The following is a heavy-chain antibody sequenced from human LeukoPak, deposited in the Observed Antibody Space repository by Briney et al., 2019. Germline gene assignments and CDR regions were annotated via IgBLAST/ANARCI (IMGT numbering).Heavy chain of an antibody. CDR3: ARDVYYGSGSPRLDY. J-gene: IGHJ4*02. CDR2: INSDGSST. CDR1: GFSFSNFW. V-gene: IGHV3-74*01. Sequence: GGSLRLSCAASGFSFSNFWMHWVRQAPGKGLVWASRINSDGSSTSYADSVKGRFTISRDNAKNSLYLQMNSLRVEDTGVYYCARDVYYGSGSPRLDYWGQGTLVTVSS. D-gene: IGHD3-10*01.